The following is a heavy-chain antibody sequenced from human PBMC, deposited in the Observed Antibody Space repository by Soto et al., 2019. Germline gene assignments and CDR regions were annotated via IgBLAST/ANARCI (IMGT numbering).Heavy chain of an antibody. V-gene: IGHV3-23*01. CDR3: ARRGSGSYYDY. CDR2: ISGSGGST. Sequence: EVQLLESGGGLVQPGGSLRLSCAASGFTFCSYAMRWVRQAPVKGLEWVSAISGSGGSTYYADSVKGRFTISRDNSKNTLYQQMNGLRAEDTAVYYCARRGSGSYYDYWGQGTLVTVSS. D-gene: IGHD1-26*01. CDR1: GFTFCSYA. J-gene: IGHJ4*02.